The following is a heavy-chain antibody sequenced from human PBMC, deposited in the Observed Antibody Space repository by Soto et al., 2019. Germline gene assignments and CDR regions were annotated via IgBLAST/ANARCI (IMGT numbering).Heavy chain of an antibody. D-gene: IGHD1-1*01. CDR1: GLTFSDHY. CDR2: TRKKAHSYTT. V-gene: IGHV3-72*01. CDR3: ADVGSSYCLDV. Sequence: EVQLVESGGGLVQPGGSLRLSCAASGLTFSDHYMDWVRQAPGKGLEWVGRTRKKAHSYTTEYAASVKGRFTISRDDSKNSLYLQMNSLTTEDTAVYYCADVGSSYCLDVWGQGTTVTVSS. J-gene: IGHJ6*02.